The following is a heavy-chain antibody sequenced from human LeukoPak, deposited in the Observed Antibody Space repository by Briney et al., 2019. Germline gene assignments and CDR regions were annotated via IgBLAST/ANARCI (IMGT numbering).Heavy chain of an antibody. Sequence: ASVKVSCKASGYSFTSHYMHWVRQAPVQGLEWMGLINPRGTSTIYAEKFQGRIIMTRDMSTTTDYMELSSLKSDDTAVYYCARDNSIHERGWWFDPWGQGTLVTVSS. D-gene: IGHD4-23*01. J-gene: IGHJ5*02. CDR3: ARDNSIHERGWWFDP. CDR2: INPRGTST. CDR1: GYSFTSHY. V-gene: IGHV1-46*01.